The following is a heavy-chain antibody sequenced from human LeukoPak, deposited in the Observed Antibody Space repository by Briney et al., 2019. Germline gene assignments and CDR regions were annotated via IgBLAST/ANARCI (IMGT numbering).Heavy chain of an antibody. D-gene: IGHD1-1*01. CDR2: IYYSGST. CDR1: GGSISGYY. J-gene: IGHJ3*02. V-gene: IGHV4-59*12. CDR3: VRDMETDDAFDI. Sequence: SETLSLTCTVSGGSISGYYWSWIRQPPGKGLELIGYIYYSGSTNYNPSLKSRVTISVDKSKNQLYLNLTSVTAADTAVYYCVRDMETDDAFDIWGQGTMVIVSS.